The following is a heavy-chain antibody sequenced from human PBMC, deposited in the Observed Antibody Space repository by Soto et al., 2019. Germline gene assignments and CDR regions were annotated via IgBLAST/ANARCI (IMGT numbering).Heavy chain of an antibody. D-gene: IGHD5-18*01. Sequence: SLKVSSKDPRDTYTNNDLRSVRQDIGQGLEWMGWMNPGSGDTGYAQKFQGRVTMTRDISIATAYMELNSLTSEDTAIYYCARMESFGSLNWFDPWGQGTLVTVSS. V-gene: IGHV1-8*01. CDR3: ARMESFGSLNWFDP. CDR2: MNPGSGDT. J-gene: IGHJ5*02. CDR1: RDTYTNND.